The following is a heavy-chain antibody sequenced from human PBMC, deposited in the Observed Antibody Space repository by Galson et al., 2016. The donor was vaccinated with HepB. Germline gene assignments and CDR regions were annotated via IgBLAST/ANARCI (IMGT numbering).Heavy chain of an antibody. CDR3: ARNAMYCSSTSCSTYYFDY. D-gene: IGHD2-2*01. V-gene: IGHV1-46*01. J-gene: IGHJ4*02. CDR1: GYTFTSYY. CDR2: INPSGGST. Sequence: SVKVSCKASGYTFTSYYMHWVRQAPGQGLEWMGIINPSGGSTSYAQKFQGRVTMTRDTSTSTVYMELSSLRSEDTAVSYCARNAMYCSSTSCSTYYFDYWDQGTLVTVSS.